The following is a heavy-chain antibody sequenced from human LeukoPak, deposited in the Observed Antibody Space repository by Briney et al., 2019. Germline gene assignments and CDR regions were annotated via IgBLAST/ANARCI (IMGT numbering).Heavy chain of an antibody. CDR3: ARNSVVVVPAAMVGYDGWTYVGWFDP. Sequence: KPSETLSLTCTVSGGSISSSSYYWGWIRQPPGKGLEWIGSIYYSGSTYYNPSLKSRVTISVDTSKNQFSLKLSSVTAADTAVYYCARNSVVVVPAAMVGYDGWTYVGWFDPWGQGTLVTVSS. V-gene: IGHV4-39*07. D-gene: IGHD2-2*01. CDR1: GGSISSSSYY. CDR2: IYYSGST. J-gene: IGHJ5*02.